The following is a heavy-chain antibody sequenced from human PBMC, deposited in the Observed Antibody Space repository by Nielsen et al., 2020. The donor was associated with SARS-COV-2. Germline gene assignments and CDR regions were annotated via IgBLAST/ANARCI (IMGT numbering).Heavy chain of an antibody. J-gene: IGHJ6*03. V-gene: IGHV3-23*01. CDR3: ASSVSGYSGYDSPINYYYYYMDV. D-gene: IGHD5-12*01. CDR2: ISGSGGST. Sequence: GGSLRLSCAASGFTFSSYAMSWVRQAPGKGLEWVSAISGSGGSTYYADSVKGRFTISRDNAKNSLYLQMNSLRAEDTAVYYCASSVSGYSGYDSPINYYYYYMDVWGKGTTVTVSS. CDR1: GFTFSSYA.